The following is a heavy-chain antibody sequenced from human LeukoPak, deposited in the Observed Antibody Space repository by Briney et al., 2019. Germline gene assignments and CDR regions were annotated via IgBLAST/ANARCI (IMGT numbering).Heavy chain of an antibody. V-gene: IGHV4-59*01. CDR2: IYYSGST. D-gene: IGHD3-22*01. J-gene: IGHJ2*01. CDR1: GGSISSYY. Sequence: SETLSLTCTVSGGSISSYYWSWIRQPPGKGLEWIGYIYYSGSTNYNPSLKSRVTISVETSKNQFSLKLSSVTAAGTAVYYCARDEYYYDSSGYHRYFDLWGRGTLVTVSS. CDR3: ARDEYYYDSSGYHRYFDL.